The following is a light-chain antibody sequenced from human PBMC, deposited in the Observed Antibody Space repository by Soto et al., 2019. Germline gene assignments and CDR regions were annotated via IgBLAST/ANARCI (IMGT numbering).Light chain of an antibody. Sequence: QSVLTQPPSASGTPGQRVTISCSGSSXNIGRNSVYWYQQLPGTAPKLLIYQNDQRPSGVPDRFSGSRSGTSASLAISGLRSEDEADYYCAAWDDSLSGLVFGTGTKVTVL. CDR3: AAWDDSLSGLV. J-gene: IGLJ1*01. V-gene: IGLV1-47*01. CDR2: QND. CDR1: SXNIGRNS.